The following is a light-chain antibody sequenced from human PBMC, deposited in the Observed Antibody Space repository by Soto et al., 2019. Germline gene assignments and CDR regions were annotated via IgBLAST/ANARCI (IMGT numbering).Light chain of an antibody. CDR1: SSDVGGYNY. V-gene: IGLV2-14*01. CDR2: DVS. Sequence: QSALTHPASVSVSPGQSITISCTGTSSDVGGYNYVSWYQQHPGKAPKLMIYDVSNRPSGVSNRFSGSKSANTASLTVSGLQAEDEADYYCSSYTISSTVVFGGGTKLTVL. CDR3: SSYTISSTVV. J-gene: IGLJ2*01.